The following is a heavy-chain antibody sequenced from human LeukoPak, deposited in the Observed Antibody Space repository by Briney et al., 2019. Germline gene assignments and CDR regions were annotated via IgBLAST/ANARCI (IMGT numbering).Heavy chain of an antibody. V-gene: IGHV5-51*01. CDR1: GYSFTNYW. J-gene: IGHJ3*02. CDR2: IYPGVSDT. D-gene: IGHD5-18*01. CDR3: ARQKYSSGLDAFDI. Sequence: GESLKTSCKGSGYSFTNYWIGWVRQMPGKGLEWMTIIYPGVSDTRYSPSFQGQVTISADKSINTAYLQWSSLKASDSAMYYCARQKYSSGLDAFDIWGQGTMVTVSS.